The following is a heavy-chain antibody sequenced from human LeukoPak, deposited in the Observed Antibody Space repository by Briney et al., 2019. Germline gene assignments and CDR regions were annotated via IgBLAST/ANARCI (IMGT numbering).Heavy chain of an antibody. CDR3: ARQIRWFGEDYFDY. CDR1: GGSISSYY. CDR2: IYYSGST. Sequence: PSATLSLTCTVSGGSISSYYWSWVRQPPGQGLEWMGYIYYSGSTNCYPSLKSRVTISVDTSKNQFSLKLSSVTAADTAVYYCARQIRWFGEDYFDYWGQGTLVTVSS. D-gene: IGHD3-10*01. V-gene: IGHV4-59*08. J-gene: IGHJ4*02.